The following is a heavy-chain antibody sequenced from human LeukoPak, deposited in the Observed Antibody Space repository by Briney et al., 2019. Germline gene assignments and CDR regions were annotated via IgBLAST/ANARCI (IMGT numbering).Heavy chain of an antibody. CDR1: GGTFSSYA. Sequence: VASVKVSCKASGGTFSSYAISWVRQAPGQGLEWMGGIIPIFGTANYAQKFQGRVTITADEATSTAYMELSSLRSEDTAVYYCARDTPPYGDYAGDAFDIWGQGTMVTVSS. CDR3: ARDTPPYGDYAGDAFDI. V-gene: IGHV1-69*13. D-gene: IGHD4-17*01. J-gene: IGHJ3*02. CDR2: IIPIFGTA.